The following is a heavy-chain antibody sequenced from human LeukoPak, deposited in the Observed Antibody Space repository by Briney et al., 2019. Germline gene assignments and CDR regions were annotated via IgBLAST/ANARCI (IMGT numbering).Heavy chain of an antibody. CDR2: IYSGGST. V-gene: IGHV3-53*01. J-gene: IGHJ3*02. D-gene: IGHD3-22*01. Sequence: PGGSLRLSCAASGFTVSSNYMSWVRQAPGKGLEWVSVIYSGGSTYYADSVKGRFTISRDNAKNSLYLQMNSLRAEDTAVYYCARDRSFRESITMIVVGTDAFDIWGQGTMVTVSS. CDR3: ARDRSFRESITMIVVGTDAFDI. CDR1: GFTVSSNY.